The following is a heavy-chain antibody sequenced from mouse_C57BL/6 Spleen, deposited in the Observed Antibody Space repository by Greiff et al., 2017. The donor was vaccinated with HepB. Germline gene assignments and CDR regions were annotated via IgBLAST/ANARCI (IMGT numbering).Heavy chain of an antibody. Sequence: EVKLMESGGGLVKPGGSLKLSCAASGFTFSSYAMSWVRQTPEKRLEWVATISDGGSYTYYPDNVKGRFTISRDNAKNNLYLQMSHLKSEDTAMYYCARAIYYYGSSYAMDYWGQGTSVTVSS. CDR1: GFTFSSYA. CDR3: ARAIYYYGSSYAMDY. J-gene: IGHJ4*01. D-gene: IGHD1-1*01. CDR2: ISDGGSYT. V-gene: IGHV5-4*03.